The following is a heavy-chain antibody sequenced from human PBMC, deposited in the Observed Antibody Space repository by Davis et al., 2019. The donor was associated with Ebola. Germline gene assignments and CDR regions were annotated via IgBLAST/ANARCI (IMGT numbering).Heavy chain of an antibody. D-gene: IGHD5-18*01. J-gene: IGHJ6*02. CDR1: GYTFTSYY. V-gene: IGHV1-46*01. CDR3: ARTYSFALDYYGMDV. CDR2: INPSGGTT. Sequence: ASVKVSCKASGYTFTSYYIHWVRQAPGQGLDWMGTINPSGGTTTYAQRFQGRLTVTSDTSTSTVYLELTSLRSEDSAVYYCARTYSFALDYYGMDVWGQGTTVNVSS.